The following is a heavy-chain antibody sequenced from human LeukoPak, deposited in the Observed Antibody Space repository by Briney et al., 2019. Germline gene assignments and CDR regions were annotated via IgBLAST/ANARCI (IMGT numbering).Heavy chain of an antibody. D-gene: IGHD3-10*01. V-gene: IGHV1-2*02. CDR1: GYTFTGYD. Sequence: ASVKVSCKASGYTFTGYDIHWVRQAPGQGLECMGWINPNSGGTNYAQKFQGRVTMTRDTSIRTAYMELSRLRSDDTAMYYCARYYMEGRCFDYWGQGTLVTVSS. J-gene: IGHJ4*02. CDR3: ARYYMEGRCFDY. CDR2: INPNSGGT.